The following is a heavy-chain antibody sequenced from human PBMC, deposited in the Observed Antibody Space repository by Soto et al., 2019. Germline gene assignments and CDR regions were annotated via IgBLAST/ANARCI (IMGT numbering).Heavy chain of an antibody. CDR3: ARDPTGLRSPQGVGY. D-gene: IGHD4-17*01. CDR2: ISSSSSYI. V-gene: IGHV3-21*01. CDR1: GFTFSSYS. J-gene: IGHJ4*02. Sequence: GGSLRLSCAASGFTFSSYSMNWVRQAPGKGLEWVSSISSSSSYIYYADSVKGRFTISRDNAKNSLYLQMNSLRAEDTAVYYCARDPTGLRSPQGVGYWGQGTLVTVSS.